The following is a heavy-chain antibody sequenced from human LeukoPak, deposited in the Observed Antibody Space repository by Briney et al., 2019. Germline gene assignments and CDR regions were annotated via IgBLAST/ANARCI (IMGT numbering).Heavy chain of an antibody. D-gene: IGHD3-22*01. CDR1: GFTFSSYA. CDR2: LAASGGST. V-gene: IGHV3-23*01. J-gene: IGHJ5*02. Sequence: PGGSLRLSCAASGFTFSSYAMSWVRQAPGKGLEWVSALAASGGSTFYVDSVKGRFTVSRDNSKNTLYLQMNSLRAEDTAVYYCAKNQGDYDSCTYSNWFDPWGQGTLVTVSS. CDR3: AKNQGDYDSCTYSNWFDP.